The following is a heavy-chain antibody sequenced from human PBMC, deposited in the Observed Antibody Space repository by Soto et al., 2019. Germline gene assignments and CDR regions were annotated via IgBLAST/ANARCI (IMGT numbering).Heavy chain of an antibody. CDR2: IRSRSIDM. CDR3: VRESYPAKAFDI. Sequence: EVQLVESGGGLVKPGESLRLSCAASGFTFSNYNINWVRQAPGKGLEWVSSIRSRSIDMYYADSVKGRFTIYRDDAKNSLSLQMNVLRAEDTAVYFCVRESYPAKAFDIWGQGTMVTVSS. D-gene: IGHD2-2*01. J-gene: IGHJ3*02. CDR1: GFTFSNYN. V-gene: IGHV3-21*01.